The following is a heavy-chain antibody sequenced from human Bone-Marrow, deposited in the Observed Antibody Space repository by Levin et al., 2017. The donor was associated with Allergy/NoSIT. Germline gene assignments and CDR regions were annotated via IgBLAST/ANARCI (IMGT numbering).Heavy chain of an antibody. D-gene: IGHD2-2*03. J-gene: IGHJ4*02. Sequence: GASVKVSCAASGFTFSSYAMSWVRQAPGKGLEWVSAISGSGGSTYYADSVKGRFTISRDNSKNTLYLQMNSLRAEDTAVYYCANHGYCSSTSCYVSPSRNFDYWGQGTLVTVSS. CDR2: ISGSGGST. CDR3: ANHGYCSSTSCYVSPSRNFDY. CDR1: GFTFSSYA. V-gene: IGHV3-23*01.